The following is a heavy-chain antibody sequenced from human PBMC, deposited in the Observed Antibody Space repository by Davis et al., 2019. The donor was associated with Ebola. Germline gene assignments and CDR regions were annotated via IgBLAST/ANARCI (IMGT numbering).Heavy chain of an antibody. CDR3: ARPRYRGSSDAYDV. CDR1: GYSFTSYW. Sequence: GESLKISCKVSGYSFTSYWIAWVRQLPGKGLEWMGIIYPADSDIRYSPSFRGPVTISADKSITTAYLRWSSLEASDTAMYYCARPRYRGSSDAYDVWGQGTMVTVSS. D-gene: IGHD5-12*01. V-gene: IGHV5-51*01. J-gene: IGHJ3*01. CDR2: IYPADSDI.